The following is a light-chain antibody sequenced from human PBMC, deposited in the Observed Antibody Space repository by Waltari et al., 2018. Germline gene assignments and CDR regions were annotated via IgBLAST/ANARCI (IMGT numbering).Light chain of an antibody. V-gene: IGKV2-28*01. J-gene: IGKJ2*03. CDR2: LGS. Sequence: DVVMTQSPLSLPVTPGEPASISCRSSQSLLHSNGYNYLDWYLQKPGQSPHLLIYLGSNRASGVPDRFSGSASGTDFTLKITRVEADDVGVYYCMQALQTPYSFGQGTKLEIK. CDR1: QSLLHSNGYNY. CDR3: MQALQTPYS.